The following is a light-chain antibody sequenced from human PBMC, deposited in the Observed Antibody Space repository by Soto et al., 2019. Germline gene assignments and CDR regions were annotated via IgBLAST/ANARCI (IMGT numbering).Light chain of an antibody. CDR1: QGIGND. V-gene: IGKV1-17*01. J-gene: IGKJ4*01. CDR3: LQHHRYPLT. CDR2: AAS. Sequence: DIQMTQSLSSLSASVGDRVTITCRASQGIGNDLGWYQQKPGKAPKRLIYAASSLQSGVPSRFSGSGFGAEFTLTISSLQPEDFAIYYCLQHHRYPLTFGGGTKVEIK.